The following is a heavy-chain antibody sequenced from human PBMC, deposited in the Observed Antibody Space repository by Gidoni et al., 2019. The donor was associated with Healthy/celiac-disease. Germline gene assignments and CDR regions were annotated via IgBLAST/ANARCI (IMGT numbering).Heavy chain of an antibody. CDR1: GFTFSNAW. CDR3: TTGSAIIVGATPFDY. V-gene: IGHV3-15*01. D-gene: IGHD1-26*01. Sequence: EVQLVESGGGLVKTGGSLRLSCAASGFTFSNAWMSWVRQAPGKGLEWVGRIKSKTDGGTTDYAAPVKGRFTISRDDSKNTLYLQMNSLKTEDTAVYYCTTGSAIIVGATPFDYWGQGTLVTVSS. J-gene: IGHJ4*02. CDR2: IKSKTDGGTT.